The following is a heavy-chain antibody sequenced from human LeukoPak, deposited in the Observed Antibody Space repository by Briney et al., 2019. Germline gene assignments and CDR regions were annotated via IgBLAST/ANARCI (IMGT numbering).Heavy chain of an antibody. Sequence: PSETLSLTCTVSGGSISSSSYYWGWIRQPPGKGLEWIGSIYYSGSTYYNPSLKSRVTISVDTSKNQFSLKLSSVTAADTAVYYCARQALDTAMALGFDYWGQGTLVTVSS. CDR3: ARQALDTAMALGFDY. CDR1: GGSISSSSYY. J-gene: IGHJ4*02. CDR2: IYYSGST. D-gene: IGHD5-18*01. V-gene: IGHV4-39*01.